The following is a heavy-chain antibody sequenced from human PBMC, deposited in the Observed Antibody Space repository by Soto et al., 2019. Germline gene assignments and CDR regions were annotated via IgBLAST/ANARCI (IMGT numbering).Heavy chain of an antibody. V-gene: IGHV4-59*08. CDR1: GGSISSYY. CDR3: ARGTPSPLIVRSSRGPWFDP. D-gene: IGHD2-15*01. J-gene: IGHJ5*02. CDR2: MYYGGRT. Sequence: ETLSLTCTVSGGSISSYYWSWIRQPPGKGLEWIGYMYYGGRTNYNPSLKSRVTISVDTSKMQVSLKLSSVTAADTAVYFCARGTPSPLIVRSSRGPWFDPWGQGTLVTVSS.